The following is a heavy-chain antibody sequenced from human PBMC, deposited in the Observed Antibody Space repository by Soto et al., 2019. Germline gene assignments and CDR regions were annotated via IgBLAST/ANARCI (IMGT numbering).Heavy chain of an antibody. V-gene: IGHV1-69*06. CDR3: ASWSNWNPLYYDGLDV. CDR2: IIPLHNTS. J-gene: IGHJ6*02. D-gene: IGHD1-20*01. CDR1: GGAFTNYA. Sequence: QVQLLQSGAEVKKPGSSVKVSCKVSGGAFTNYALNWVRHGPGQGLEWLGGIIPLHNTSNYSLKFPGRVTVTADISSTSVYMELNSLTSDDTATYYCASWSNWNPLYYDGLDVWGQGTTVTVSS.